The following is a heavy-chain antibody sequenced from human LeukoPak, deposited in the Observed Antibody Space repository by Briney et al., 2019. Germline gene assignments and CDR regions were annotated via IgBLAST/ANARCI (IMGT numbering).Heavy chain of an antibody. CDR2: AYDSGIS. CDR1: GGSVSNNH. CDR3: ARRAGTGTPVYFDY. D-gene: IGHD6-19*01. J-gene: IGHJ4*02. Sequence: SETLSLTCTVSGGSVSNNHWSWIRQSTEKGLEWIGYAYDSGISNYSPSLESRVTLSVDTSKNQFSLRQTSVTAADTAVYFCARRAGTGTPVYFDYWGQGVLVTVSS. V-gene: IGHV4-59*02.